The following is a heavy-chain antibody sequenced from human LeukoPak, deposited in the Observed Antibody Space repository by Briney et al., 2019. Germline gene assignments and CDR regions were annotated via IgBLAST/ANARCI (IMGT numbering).Heavy chain of an antibody. Sequence: GASVKVSCKASGYTFTSYDINWVRQATGQGLEWMGWMNPNSGNTGYAQKFQGRVTMARNTSISTAYMELSSLSSEDTAVYYCATSIAAAGTCDYWGQGTLVTVSS. V-gene: IGHV1-8*01. CDR1: GYTFTSYD. CDR3: ATSIAAAGTCDY. D-gene: IGHD6-13*01. J-gene: IGHJ4*02. CDR2: MNPNSGNT.